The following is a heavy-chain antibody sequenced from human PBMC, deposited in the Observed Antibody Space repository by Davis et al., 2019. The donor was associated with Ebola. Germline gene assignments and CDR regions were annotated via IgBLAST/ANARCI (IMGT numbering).Heavy chain of an antibody. CDR1: GYTFTSYY. Sequence: SVKVSCKASGYTFTSYYMHWVRQAPGQGLEWMGGIIPIFGTANYAQKFQGRVTITADESTSTAYMELSSLRSEDTAVYYCASRTPDFDYWGQGTLVTVSS. J-gene: IGHJ4*02. CDR3: ASRTPDFDY. V-gene: IGHV1-69*13. CDR2: IIPIFGTA.